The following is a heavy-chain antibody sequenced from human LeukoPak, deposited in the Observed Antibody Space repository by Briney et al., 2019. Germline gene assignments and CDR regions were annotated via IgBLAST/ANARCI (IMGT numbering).Heavy chain of an antibody. J-gene: IGHJ4*02. Sequence: GASVKVSCKASGYTFTGYYMHWVRQAPGQGLEWMGWINPNSGGTNYAQKFQGWVTMTRDTSISTAYMELSRLRSEDTAVYYCARDTEWLSFDYWGQGTLVTVSS. CDR2: INPNSGGT. CDR1: GYTFTGYY. CDR3: ARDTEWLSFDY. D-gene: IGHD3-3*01. V-gene: IGHV1-2*04.